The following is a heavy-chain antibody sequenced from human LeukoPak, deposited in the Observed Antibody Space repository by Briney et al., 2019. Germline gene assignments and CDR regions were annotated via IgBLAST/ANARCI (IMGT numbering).Heavy chain of an antibody. CDR3: SIDPCVTNWLAP. CDR2: ISPNRGAT. J-gene: IGHJ5*02. CDR1: RCTFTGHS. D-gene: IGHD2-21*02. V-gene: IGHV1-2*02. Sequence: ASVKVSCKASRCTFTGHSIHWVRESPGQGLEWMGWISPNRGATKYAQKFQGRVTMTRDTSINTAYMELSSLRSDDTAVYYCSIDPCVTNWLAPWGRGTLVTVSS.